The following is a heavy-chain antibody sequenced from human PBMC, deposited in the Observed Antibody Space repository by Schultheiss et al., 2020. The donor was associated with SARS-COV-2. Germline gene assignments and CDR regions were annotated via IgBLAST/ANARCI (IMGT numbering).Heavy chain of an antibody. J-gene: IGHJ1*01. D-gene: IGHD2-2*01. CDR2: ISGSGGST. CDR3: AKDYYIVVVPAQGYFQH. V-gene: IGHV3-23*01. CDR1: GFTFSSYA. Sequence: GGSLRLSCAASGFTFSSYAMSWVRQAPGKGLEWVSVISGSGGSTYYADSVKGRFTISRDNSKNTLYLQMNSLRAEDTAVYYCAKDYYIVVVPAQGYFQHWGQGTLVTVSS.